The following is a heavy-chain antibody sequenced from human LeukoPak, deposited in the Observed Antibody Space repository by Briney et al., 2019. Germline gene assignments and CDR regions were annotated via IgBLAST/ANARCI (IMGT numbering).Heavy chain of an antibody. Sequence: GGSLRLSCAASGFTFSSYGMHWVRQAPGKGLEWVAVIWYDGSNKYYADSVKGRFTISRDNSKNTLYLQMNSLRAEDTAVYYCAKDRPTVTTSGGLYNWFDPWGQGTLVTVSS. CDR3: AKDRPTVTTSGGLYNWFDP. J-gene: IGHJ5*02. CDR1: GFTFSSYG. CDR2: IWYDGSNK. D-gene: IGHD4-17*01. V-gene: IGHV3-33*06.